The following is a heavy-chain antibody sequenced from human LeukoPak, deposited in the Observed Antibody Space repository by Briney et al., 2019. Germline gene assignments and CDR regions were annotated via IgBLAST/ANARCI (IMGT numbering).Heavy chain of an antibody. V-gene: IGHV3-23*01. CDR1: GITFSNYA. D-gene: IGHD3-22*01. CDR3: ANAQWFLDY. J-gene: IGHJ4*02. CDR2: ISDSGDGT. Sequence: GGSLRLSCAASGITFSNYAMSWVRQAPGKGLEWVSGISDSGDGTYYADSAKGRFTISTDTSKNTLYLQMNSLRAEDTAVYYCANAQWFLDYWGQGTLVTVSS.